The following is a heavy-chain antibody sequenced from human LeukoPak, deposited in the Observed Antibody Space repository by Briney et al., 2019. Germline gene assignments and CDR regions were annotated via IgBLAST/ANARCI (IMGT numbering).Heavy chain of an antibody. CDR2: IFPGDSDA. J-gene: IGHJ4*02. CDR1: GYIFTNYW. D-gene: IGHD3-3*01. CDR3: ARDSGGDFWSTPMDH. Sequence: GESLKISCKGSGYIFTNYWIGWVRQMPGKGLEWMGIIFPGDSDAKYSPSFKGQVTMSVDKSTSTAYLQWSSLKASDTAIYFCARDSGGDFWSTPMDHWGQGTVVTVPS. V-gene: IGHV5-51*01.